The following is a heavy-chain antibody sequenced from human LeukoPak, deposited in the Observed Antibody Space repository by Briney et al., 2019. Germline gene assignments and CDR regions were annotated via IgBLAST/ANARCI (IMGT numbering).Heavy chain of an antibody. V-gene: IGHV7-4-1*02. D-gene: IGHD3-10*01. J-gene: IGHJ4*02. CDR3: ARPGVTCGPASDY. Sequence: ASVKVSCKSSGYTFTNYGMNCVRRAPGQGLEWMGWINTITGNPTYAQGFTGRLVFSLDTTVTTTYLQISSLKAEDTAVYFCARPGVTCGPASDYWGQGTVVTVSS. CDR2: INTITGNP. CDR1: GYTFTNYG.